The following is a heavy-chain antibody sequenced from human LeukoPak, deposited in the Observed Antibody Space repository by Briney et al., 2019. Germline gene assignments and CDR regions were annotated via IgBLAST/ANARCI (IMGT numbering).Heavy chain of an antibody. CDR2: IWYDGTRE. J-gene: IGHJ4*02. CDR1: GFSFSAYD. CDR3: ARESGSRGDFDY. Sequence: PGGSLRLSCAASGFSFSAYDMRWVRQAPGKGLGWVALIWYDGTREYYADSVKGRFTISRDNAKNTLYLQMNSLRVEDTAVYYCARESGSRGDFDYWGQGTLVTVSS. V-gene: IGHV3-33*01. D-gene: IGHD1-26*01.